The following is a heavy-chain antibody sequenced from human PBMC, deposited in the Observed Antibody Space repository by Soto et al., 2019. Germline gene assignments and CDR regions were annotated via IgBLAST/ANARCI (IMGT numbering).Heavy chain of an antibody. CDR2: ISSSGSTI. CDR1: GFTFSSYE. D-gene: IGHD6-19*01. V-gene: IGHV3-48*03. Sequence: LRLSCAASGFTFSSYEMNWVRQAPGKGLEWVSYISSSGSTIYYADSVKGRFTISRDNAKNSLYLQMNSLRAEDTAVYYCARDHSSGWYEFHSGVDYWGQGTLVTVSS. J-gene: IGHJ4*02. CDR3: ARDHSSGWYEFHSGVDY.